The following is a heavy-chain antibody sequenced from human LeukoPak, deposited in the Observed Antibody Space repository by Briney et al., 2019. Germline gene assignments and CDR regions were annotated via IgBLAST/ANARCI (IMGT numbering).Heavy chain of an antibody. V-gene: IGHV4-39*01. CDR3: ARVDFWSAQIDY. CDR2: IYYSGST. D-gene: IGHD3-3*01. J-gene: IGHJ4*02. Sequence: SETLSLTCTVSGGSISSSSYYWGWIRQPPGKGLEWIGSIYYSGSTYYNPSLKSRVTISVDTSKNQFSLKLSSVTAADTAVYYCARVDFWSAQIDYWGQGTLVTVSS. CDR1: GGSISSSSYY.